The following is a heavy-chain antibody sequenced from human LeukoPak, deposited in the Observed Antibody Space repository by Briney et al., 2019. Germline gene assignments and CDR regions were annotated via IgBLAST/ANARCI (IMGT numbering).Heavy chain of an antibody. V-gene: IGHV1-69*05. CDR2: IIPIFGTA. D-gene: IGHD1-14*01. Sequence: ASVKVSCKASGGTFSSYAISWVRQAPGQGLEWMGGIIPIFGTANYAQKFQGRVTITTDESTSTAYMELSSLRSEDTAAYYCASSPTPEGAFDIWGQGTMVTVSS. CDR1: GGTFSSYA. CDR3: ASSPTPEGAFDI. J-gene: IGHJ3*02.